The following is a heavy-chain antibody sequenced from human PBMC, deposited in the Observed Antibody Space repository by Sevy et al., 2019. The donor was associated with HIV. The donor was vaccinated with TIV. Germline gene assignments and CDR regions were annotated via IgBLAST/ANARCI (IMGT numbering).Heavy chain of an antibody. CDR2: INSDSGVT. CDR3: ARLSTQPSPFLYGFYV. J-gene: IGHJ6*01. Sequence: ASVKVSCKASGYIFSDYYIHWVRQAPGQGLEWMAWINSDSGVTNYAQRFQGEVTVTRDTSLRTADPELTNLKSNETAVYDAARLSTQPSPFLYGFYVWGQATTVTVSS. D-gene: IGHD4-17*01. CDR1: GYIFSDYY. V-gene: IGHV1-2*02.